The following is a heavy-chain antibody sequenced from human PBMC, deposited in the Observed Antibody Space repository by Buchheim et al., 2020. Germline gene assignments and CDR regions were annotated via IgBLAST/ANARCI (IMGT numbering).Heavy chain of an antibody. D-gene: IGHD5-24*01. V-gene: IGHV4-34*01. CDR2: INHSGST. CDR1: GGSFSGYY. CDR3: ARVSEMATIPIEN. Sequence: QVQLQQWGAGLLKPSETLSLTCAVYGGSFSGYYWSWIRQPPGKGLEWIGEINHSGSTNYNPSLKSRVTISVDTTKNQFSLNLSSVTAADTAVYYCARVSEMATIPIENWGQGTL. J-gene: IGHJ4*02.